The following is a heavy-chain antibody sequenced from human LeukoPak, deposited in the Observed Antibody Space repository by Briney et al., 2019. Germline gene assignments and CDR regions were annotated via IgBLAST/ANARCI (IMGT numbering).Heavy chain of an antibody. V-gene: IGHV1-8*03. J-gene: IGHJ6*03. D-gene: IGHD5-18*01. Sequence: ASVKVSCKASGYTFTSYDINWVRQATGQGLEWMGWMNPNSGNTGYAQKFQGRATITRNTSISTAYMELSSLRSEDTAVYYCARVGYSYGFGGYYYYMDVWGNGTTVTVSS. CDR2: MNPNSGNT. CDR1: GYTFTSYD. CDR3: ARVGYSYGFGGYYYYMDV.